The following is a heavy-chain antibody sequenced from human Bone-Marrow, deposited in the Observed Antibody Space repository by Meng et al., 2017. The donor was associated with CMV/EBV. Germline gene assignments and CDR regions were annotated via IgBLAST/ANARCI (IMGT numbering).Heavy chain of an antibody. Sequence: SETLSLTCTVSGGSISSSSYYWGWIRQPPGKGLEWIGSIYYSGSTYYNPSLKSRVTISVDTSKNQFSLKLSSVTAADTAVYYCARPYDSSGYHGYWGQGTLVTVSS. D-gene: IGHD3-22*01. CDR2: IYYSGST. CDR3: ARPYDSSGYHGY. CDR1: GGSISSSSYY. V-gene: IGHV4-39*01. J-gene: IGHJ4*02.